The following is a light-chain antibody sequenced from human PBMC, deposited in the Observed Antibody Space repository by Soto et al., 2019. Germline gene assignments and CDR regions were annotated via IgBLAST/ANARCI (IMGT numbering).Light chain of an antibody. J-gene: IGKJ4*01. V-gene: IGKV1-12*01. CDR2: SAT. CDR1: QDISSR. Sequence: IEMTKSPSSVSASVGDRVTITGRASQDISSRLACYQHKPGKAPNLLIYSATTLQSGVPYRFSGSGSGTYFTLTISSLQPEDFATYYCQQANILPPVFGGGTRVEI. CDR3: QQANILPPV.